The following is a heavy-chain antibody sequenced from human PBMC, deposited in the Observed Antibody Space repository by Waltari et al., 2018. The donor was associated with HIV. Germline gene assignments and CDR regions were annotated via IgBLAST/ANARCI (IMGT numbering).Heavy chain of an antibody. Sequence: QVQLVQSGAEVTKPGASVKVSCKASGYTFTGYYMHWVRQAPGQGLEWMGRNKLNSGGTNYAQKFQGRVTMTSDTSISTAYMELSRLRSDDTAVYYCASLSITMIVGDQDAFDIWGQGTMVTVSS. CDR2: NKLNSGGT. D-gene: IGHD3-22*01. V-gene: IGHV1-2*06. J-gene: IGHJ3*02. CDR1: GYTFTGYY. CDR3: ASLSITMIVGDQDAFDI.